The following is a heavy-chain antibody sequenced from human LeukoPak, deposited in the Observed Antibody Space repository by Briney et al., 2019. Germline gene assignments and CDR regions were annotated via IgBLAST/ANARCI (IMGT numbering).Heavy chain of an antibody. CDR3: AKDGQHSSSWYAVYFDY. D-gene: IGHD6-13*01. CDR2: ISGSGGST. CDR1: GFIVSNNY. J-gene: IGHJ4*02. Sequence: GGSLRLSCAASGFIVSNNYMSWARLAPGKGLEWVSAISGSGGSTYYADSVKGRFTISRDNSKNTLYLQMNSLRAEDTAVYYCAKDGQHSSSWYAVYFDYWGQGTLVTVSS. V-gene: IGHV3-23*01.